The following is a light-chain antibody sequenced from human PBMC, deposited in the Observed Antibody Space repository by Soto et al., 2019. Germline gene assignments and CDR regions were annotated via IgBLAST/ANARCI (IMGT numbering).Light chain of an antibody. CDR2: TTS. Sequence: DIQMTQSPSTLSASVGDRVTITCRASQSISHWLAWYQQKPGKAPPVLIYTTSTLDSGVPSRFSGSGSGTEFTLTISSLQPDDFATYYCQQYSTYSITVGGGTKVEMK. V-gene: IGKV1-5*03. CDR3: QQYSTYSIT. CDR1: QSISHW. J-gene: IGKJ4*01.